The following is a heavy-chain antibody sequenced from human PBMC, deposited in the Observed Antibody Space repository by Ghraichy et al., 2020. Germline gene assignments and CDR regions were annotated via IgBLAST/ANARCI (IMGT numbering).Heavy chain of an antibody. J-gene: IGHJ6*02. CDR3: ARDIGGWYNYYGMDV. V-gene: IGHV3-30*04. CDR2: ISYDGSNK. D-gene: IGHD6-19*01. Sequence: GSLRLSCAASGFTFSSYAMHWVRQAPGKGLEWVAVISYDGSNKYYVDSVKGRFTISRDNSKNTLYLQMNSLRAEDTAVYYCARDIGGWYNYYGMDVWGQGTTVTVSS. CDR1: GFTFSSYA.